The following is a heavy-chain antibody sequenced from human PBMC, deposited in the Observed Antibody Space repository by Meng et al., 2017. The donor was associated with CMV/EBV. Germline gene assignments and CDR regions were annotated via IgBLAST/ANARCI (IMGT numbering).Heavy chain of an antibody. CDR2: IRSKAYGGTT. J-gene: IGHJ4*02. D-gene: IGHD2-2*01. CDR1: GFTFGDYA. V-gene: IGHV3-49*04. CDR3: TRDADRYCSSTSCVPFNY. Sequence: GESLKISCTASGFTFGDYAMSWVRQAPGKGLEWVGFIRSKAYGGTTEYAASVKGRCTISRDDSKSIAYLQMNSLKTEDTAVYYCTRDADRYCSSTSCVPFNYWGQGTLVTVSS.